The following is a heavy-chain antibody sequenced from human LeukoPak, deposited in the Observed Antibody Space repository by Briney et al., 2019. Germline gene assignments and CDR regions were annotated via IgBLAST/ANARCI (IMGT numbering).Heavy chain of an antibody. CDR1: GFTFSSYS. CDR3: ARDNGLTIFGVVIIGLDV. V-gene: IGHV3-21*01. D-gene: IGHD3-3*01. J-gene: IGHJ6*02. Sequence: GGSLRLSCAASGFTFSSYSMNWVRQAPGKGLEWVSSISSSSYIYYADSVKGRFTISRDNAKNSLYLQMNSLRAEDTAVYYCARDNGLTIFGVVIIGLDVWGQGTMVTVSS. CDR2: ISSSSYI.